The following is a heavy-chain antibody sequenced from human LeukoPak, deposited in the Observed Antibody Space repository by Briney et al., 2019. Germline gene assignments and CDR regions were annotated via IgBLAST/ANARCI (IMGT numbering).Heavy chain of an antibody. CDR1: GFTFSSYG. J-gene: IGHJ4*02. CDR3: AKDVGSTFFYFDY. V-gene: IGHV3-33*06. D-gene: IGHD3-16*01. CDR2: IWYDGINK. Sequence: PGGSLRLSCAASGFTFSSYGMHWVRQAPGKGLEWVAVIWYDGINKYYADSVKGRFTISRDNSKNMLYLQMNSLRAGDTAVYYCAKDVGSTFFYFDYWGQGTLVTVSS.